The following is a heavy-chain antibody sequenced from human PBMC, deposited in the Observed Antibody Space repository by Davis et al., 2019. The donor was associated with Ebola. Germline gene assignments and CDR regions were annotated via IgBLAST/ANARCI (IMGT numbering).Heavy chain of an antibody. J-gene: IGHJ4*02. D-gene: IGHD6-6*01. CDR3: ARDLIAARPDEDY. V-gene: IGHV1-69*04. CDR2: IIPILGIA. CDR1: GYTFTSYG. Sequence: SVKVSCTASGYTFTSYGISWVRQAPGQGLELTGRIIPILGIANYAQKFQGRVTITADKSTSTAYMELSSLRSEDTAVYYCARDLIAARPDEDYWGQGTLVTVSS.